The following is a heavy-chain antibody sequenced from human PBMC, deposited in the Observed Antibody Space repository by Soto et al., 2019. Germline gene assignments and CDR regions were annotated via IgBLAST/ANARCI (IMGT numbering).Heavy chain of an antibody. J-gene: IGHJ4*02. V-gene: IGHV4-59*01. Sequence: KTSETLSLTCTVFGGYISGNYWTWIRQPPGKGLEWIGYVYNSGSTNYNPSLKSRVTISEDTSKSQFSLKVNSMTAADTAVYYCARYRREAVAGYTLDNWGQGILVTVSS. D-gene: IGHD6-13*01. CDR1: GGYISGNY. CDR2: VYNSGST. CDR3: ARYRREAVAGYTLDN.